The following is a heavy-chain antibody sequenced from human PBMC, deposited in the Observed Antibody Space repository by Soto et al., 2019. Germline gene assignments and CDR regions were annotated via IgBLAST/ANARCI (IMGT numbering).Heavy chain of an antibody. CDR2: IYYSGST. D-gene: IGHD2-8*01. V-gene: IGHV4-39*01. CDR1: GGSISSSSYY. J-gene: IGHJ4*02. CDR3: ARRSVYCTNGVCFDY. Sequence: SETLSLTYTVSGGSISSSSYYWGWIRQPPGKGLEWIGSIYYSGSTYYNPSLKSRVTISVDTSKNQFSLKLSSVTAADTAVYYCARRSVYCTNGVCFDYWGQGTLVTVSS.